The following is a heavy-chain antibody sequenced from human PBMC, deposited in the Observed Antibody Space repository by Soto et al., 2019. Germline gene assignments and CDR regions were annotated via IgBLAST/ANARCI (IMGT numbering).Heavy chain of an antibody. CDR2: MNPNSGNT. Sequence: QVQLVQSGAEVKKPGASVKVSCQASGYTFTSYDINWVRQATGQGLEWMGWMNPNSGNTGYAQKFQGRVTMTRNTSISTAYMELSSLRSEDTAVYYCASLYCSGGSCDFWGQGTLVTVSS. V-gene: IGHV1-8*01. CDR3: ASLYCSGGSCDF. D-gene: IGHD2-15*01. J-gene: IGHJ4*02. CDR1: GYTFTSYD.